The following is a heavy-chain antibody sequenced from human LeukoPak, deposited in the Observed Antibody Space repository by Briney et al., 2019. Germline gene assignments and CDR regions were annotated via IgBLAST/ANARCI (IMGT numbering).Heavy chain of an antibody. Sequence: ASVKVSCEASGYLFIGQFLHWVRQAPGQGLEWMGWINPNSGGAKFAHQFQGRVTGSRDTSISTVYMELSSLTSDDTAVYYCLRARSGMDVWGQGTAVTVSS. J-gene: IGHJ6*02. CDR2: INPNSGGA. V-gene: IGHV1-2*02. CDR1: GYLFIGQF. CDR3: LRARSGMDV.